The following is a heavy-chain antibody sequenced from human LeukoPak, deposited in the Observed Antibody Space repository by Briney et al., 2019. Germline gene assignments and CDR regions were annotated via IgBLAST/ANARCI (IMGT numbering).Heavy chain of an antibody. CDR2: ISGSGGST. Sequence: GGSLRLSCAASGFTFSSYAMSWVRQAPGKGLEWVSAISGSGGSTYYADSVKGRFIISRDNSKNTPYLQMNSLRAEDTAVYYCAKTRQLRRRNFDYWGQGTLVTVSS. CDR1: GFTFSSYA. D-gene: IGHD1-26*01. J-gene: IGHJ4*02. CDR3: AKTRQLRRRNFDY. V-gene: IGHV3-23*01.